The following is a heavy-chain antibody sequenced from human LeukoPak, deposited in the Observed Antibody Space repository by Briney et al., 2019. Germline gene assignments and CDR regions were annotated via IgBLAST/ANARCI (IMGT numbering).Heavy chain of an antibody. Sequence: ASVKVSCKASGYTFTSYYMHWVLQAPGQGLEWVGIINPSGGSTSYAQKFQGRVTMTWDTSTSTVYMELSSLRSEDTAVYYCARVLAVAGSKWFDPWGQGTLVTVSS. V-gene: IGHV1-46*01. CDR1: GYTFTSYY. CDR2: INPSGGST. J-gene: IGHJ5*02. CDR3: ARVLAVAGSKWFDP. D-gene: IGHD6-19*01.